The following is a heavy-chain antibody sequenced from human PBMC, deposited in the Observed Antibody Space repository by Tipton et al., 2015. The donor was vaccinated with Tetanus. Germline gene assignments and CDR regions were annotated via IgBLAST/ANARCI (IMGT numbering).Heavy chain of an antibody. CDR1: GFTFSTYD. D-gene: IGHD1-1*01. CDR3: ARANNEFPKKGPFDY. V-gene: IGHV3-23*01. J-gene: IGHJ4*02. Sequence: SLRLSCAASGFTFSTYDMSWVRQAPGKGLEWVSLISDSGDSTFYADSVKGRFTISRDNSRNTLYLQMNDLSREDTAVYYCARANNEFPKKGPFDYWGQGALVIVSS. CDR2: ISDSGDST.